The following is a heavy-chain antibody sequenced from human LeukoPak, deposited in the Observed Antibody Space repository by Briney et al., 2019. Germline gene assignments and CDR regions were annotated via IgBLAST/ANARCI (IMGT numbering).Heavy chain of an antibody. CDR3: AIHDFWSGYPYYYMDV. Sequence: GESLKISCKGFGYRFTSYWIAWARQMPGKGLEWMGIIYPGDSDTRYSPSFQGQVTISADKSISTAYLQWSSVKASHTAMYYCAIHDFWSGYPYYYMDVWGKGPTVTVSS. CDR1: GYRFTSYW. V-gene: IGHV5-51*01. CDR2: IYPGDSDT. D-gene: IGHD3-3*01. J-gene: IGHJ6*03.